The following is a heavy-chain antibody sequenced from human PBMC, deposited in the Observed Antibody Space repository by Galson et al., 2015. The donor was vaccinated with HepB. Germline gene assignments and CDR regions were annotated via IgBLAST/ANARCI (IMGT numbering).Heavy chain of an antibody. D-gene: IGHD1-1*01. J-gene: IGHJ4*02. V-gene: IGHV3-7*05. CDR3: VCDGDRQQGY. Sequence: SLRLSCAVSGFTFSRFWMSWVRQAPGKGLEWVANMNQDGSQKYYVDSVKGRFTISRDNAKNSLYLQMNSLRAEDTAAYYCVCDGDRQQGYWGQGALVTVSS. CDR1: GFTFSRFW. CDR2: MNQDGSQK.